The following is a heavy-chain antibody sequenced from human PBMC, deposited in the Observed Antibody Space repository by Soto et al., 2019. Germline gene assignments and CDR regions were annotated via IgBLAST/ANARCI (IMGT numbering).Heavy chain of an antibody. V-gene: IGHV4-59*01. CDR1: GGSISAYY. CDR2: IYYTGST. CDR3: ARQARESNYYYMDV. Sequence: QVQLQESGPGLVKPSETLSLTCTVSGGSISAYYWSWIRQPPGKGLEWIGYIYYTGSTNYNPSLNSRVTISVDTSKNQFSLKLSSVTAADTAVYYCARQARESNYYYMDVWGKGTTVTVSS. J-gene: IGHJ6*03.